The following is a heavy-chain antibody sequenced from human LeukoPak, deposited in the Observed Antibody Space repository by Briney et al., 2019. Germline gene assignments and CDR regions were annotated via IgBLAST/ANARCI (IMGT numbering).Heavy chain of an antibody. Sequence: ASVKVSCKASGGTFSSYAISWVRQAPGQGLEWMGGIIPIFGTANYAQKFQGRVTITTDESTSTASMELGSLRSEATAVYYCASRPFLDGAYVWNYWGQGTLVTVSS. V-gene: IGHV1-69*05. D-gene: IGHD3-16*01. CDR1: GGTFSSYA. J-gene: IGHJ4*02. CDR2: IIPIFGTA. CDR3: ASRPFLDGAYVWNY.